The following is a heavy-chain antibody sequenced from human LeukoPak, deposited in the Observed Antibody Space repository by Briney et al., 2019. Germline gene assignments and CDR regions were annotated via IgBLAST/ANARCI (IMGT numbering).Heavy chain of an antibody. D-gene: IGHD4-17*01. V-gene: IGHV3-23*01. CDR1: GFTFSSYA. J-gene: IGHJ6*02. Sequence: QPGGSLRLSCAASGFTFSSYAMSWVRQAPGKGLEWVSAISGSGGNTYYADSVKGRFTISRDNSKNTLYLQMNSLRAEDTAVYYCAKDLTRAFNGDYYYYGMDVWGQGTTVTVSS. CDR2: ISGSGGNT. CDR3: AKDLTRAFNGDYYYYGMDV.